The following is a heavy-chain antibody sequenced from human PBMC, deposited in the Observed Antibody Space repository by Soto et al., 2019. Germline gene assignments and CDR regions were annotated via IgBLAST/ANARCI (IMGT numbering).Heavy chain of an antibody. J-gene: IGHJ2*01. V-gene: IGHV1-2*04. Sequence: ASVKVARKGSGYTFTAECIHWVRQALVQGLEWMGSINPNSGATEYGQKFQGWVTMTRDTSLSTAYKELSRLTSDDTAVYYCVFWGHNGEHRDILSFRTQRSLDL. D-gene: IGHD3-16*01. CDR1: GYTFTAEC. CDR2: INPNSGAT. CDR3: VFWGHNGEHRDILSFRTQRSLDL.